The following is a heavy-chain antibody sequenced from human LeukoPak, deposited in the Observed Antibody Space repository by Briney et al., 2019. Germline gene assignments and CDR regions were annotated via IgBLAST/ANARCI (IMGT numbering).Heavy chain of an antibody. V-gene: IGHV4-4*07. CDR1: GDSINSYY. CDR2: ISGSGST. J-gene: IGHJ5*02. Sequence: SETLSLTCTVSGDSINSYYWTWIRQPAGKGLEWIGRISGSGSTNYNPSLKSRVTISVDTSKNQFSLKLSSVTAADTAVYYCARADNWFDPWGQGTLVTVSS. CDR3: ARADNWFDP.